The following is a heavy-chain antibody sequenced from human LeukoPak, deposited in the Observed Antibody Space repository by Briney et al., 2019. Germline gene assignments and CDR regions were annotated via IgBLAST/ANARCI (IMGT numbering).Heavy chain of an antibody. D-gene: IGHD3-10*01. CDR1: GFTFSSYG. J-gene: IGHJ4*02. CDR3: AKWEVSQAVFDY. Sequence: VGCLRLSCAASGFTFSSYGMHWVRQAPGKGLEWVAVISYDGSNKYYADSVKGRFTISRDNSKNTLYLQMNSLRAEDTAVYYCAKWEVSQAVFDYWGQGTLVTVSS. CDR2: ISYDGSNK. V-gene: IGHV3-30*18.